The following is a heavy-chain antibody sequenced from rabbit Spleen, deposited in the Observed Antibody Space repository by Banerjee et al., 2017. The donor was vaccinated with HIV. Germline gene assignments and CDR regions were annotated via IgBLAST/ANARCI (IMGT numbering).Heavy chain of an antibody. CDR1: GVSFSFNSY. D-gene: IGHD8-1*01. CDR2: IDTGSSCFT. Sequence: QALEESGGDLVKPGASLTLTCTASGVSFSFNSYMCWVRQAPGKGLEWIACIDTGSSCFTYFASWAKGRFTISKTSSTTVTLQMTSLTAADTATYFCARDSGSSFSSYGMDLWGQGTLVTVS. CDR3: ARDSGSSFSSYGMDL. J-gene: IGHJ6*01. V-gene: IGHV1S40*01.